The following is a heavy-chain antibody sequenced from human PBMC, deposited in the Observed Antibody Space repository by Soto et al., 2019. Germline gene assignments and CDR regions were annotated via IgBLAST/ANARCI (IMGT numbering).Heavy chain of an antibody. Sequence: PGGSLRLSCGVSGGIFSDYAMSWVRQAPGKGLEWVSGISGSGGSTYYAASVKGRFTISRDNSDNTLFLQMSGLRADDAAVYYCAKRKWEYTGSAFDIWGQGTMVTVSS. CDR1: GGIFSDYA. CDR3: AKRKWEYTGSAFDI. D-gene: IGHD1-1*01. V-gene: IGHV3-23*01. J-gene: IGHJ3*02. CDR2: ISGSGGST.